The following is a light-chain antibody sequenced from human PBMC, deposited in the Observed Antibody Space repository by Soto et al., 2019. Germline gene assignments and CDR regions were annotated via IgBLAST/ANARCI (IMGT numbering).Light chain of an antibody. CDR1: QDISRY. CDR2: GAS. Sequence: DIQMTQSPSSVSASVGDRVTFTCRASQDISRYLAWYQQKPGKAPKLLIYGASNLQSGVPSRFSGSGSGTDFTLAINTLQPEDFATYYCQQAFRFPFTFGPGTTVDI. CDR3: QQAFRFPFT. J-gene: IGKJ3*01. V-gene: IGKV1-12*01.